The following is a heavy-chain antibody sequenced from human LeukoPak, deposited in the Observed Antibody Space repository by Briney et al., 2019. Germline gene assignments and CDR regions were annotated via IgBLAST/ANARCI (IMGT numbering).Heavy chain of an antibody. CDR1: GGSFSGYY. Sequence: SETLSLTCAVYGGSFSGYYWSWIRQPPGKGLEWIGEINHRGSTNYNPSLKSRVTISVDTSKNQFSLKLSSVTAADTAVYYCARVGARYSSGWYRGGGWFDPWGQGTLVTVSS. V-gene: IGHV4-34*01. CDR2: INHRGST. CDR3: ARVGARYSSGWYRGGGWFDP. D-gene: IGHD6-19*01. J-gene: IGHJ5*02.